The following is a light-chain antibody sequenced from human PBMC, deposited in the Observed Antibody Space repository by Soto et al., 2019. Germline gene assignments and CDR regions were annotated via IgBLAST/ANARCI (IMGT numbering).Light chain of an antibody. Sequence: QSALTQPASVSGSLGQSITISCTGTSSDVGGYNFVSWYQQHPGKVTKLMIYEVNNRPSGVSNRFSGSKSGNTASLTISGLQAEDEADYYCSSWTSTTTQVLGGGTKLTVL. V-gene: IGLV2-14*01. J-gene: IGLJ3*02. CDR1: SSDVGGYNF. CDR2: EVN. CDR3: SSWTSTTTQV.